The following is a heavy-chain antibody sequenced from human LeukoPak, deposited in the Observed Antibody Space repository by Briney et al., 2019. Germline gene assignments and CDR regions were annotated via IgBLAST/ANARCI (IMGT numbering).Heavy chain of an antibody. CDR3: ARGGSGWPFGC. Sequence: GASVKVSCKAPGYTFTSYGISWVRQAPGQGLEYMGWINTYNGNTYYAQRLQGRVTMTTDTSTSTAYMELGSLRSDDTAVYYCARGGSGWPFGCWGQGTLVTVSS. CDR1: GYTFTSYG. D-gene: IGHD6-19*01. J-gene: IGHJ4*02. CDR2: INTYNGNT. V-gene: IGHV1-18*01.